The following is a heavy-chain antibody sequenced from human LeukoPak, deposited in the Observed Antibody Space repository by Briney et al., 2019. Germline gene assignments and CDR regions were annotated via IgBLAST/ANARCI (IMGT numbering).Heavy chain of an antibody. CDR3: VRGPYGSGISNWFDP. Sequence: SETLSLTCTVSDGAIAGYSWSWIRQPPGKGLEWIGYIFYSGDTNYNPSLQSRVTVSVDTSKNQFSLKLTSVTAADTAVYYCVRGPYGSGISNWFDPWGQGTLVIVSS. V-gene: IGHV4-59*01. CDR1: DGAIAGYS. CDR2: IFYSGDT. D-gene: IGHD3-10*01. J-gene: IGHJ5*02.